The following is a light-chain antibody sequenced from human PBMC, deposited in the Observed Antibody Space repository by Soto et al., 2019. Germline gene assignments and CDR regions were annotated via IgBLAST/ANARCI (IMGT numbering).Light chain of an antibody. CDR1: SSDVENYNL. CDR3: CSYGGSSTWV. CDR2: EVS. Sequence: QSVLTQPASVSGSPGQAITISCTGTSSDVENYNLVSWYQQHPGKAPKFMIYEVSKRPSGVSNRFSGSKSGNTASLTISGLQAEDEADYYCCSYGGSSTWVFGGGTKLTVL. V-gene: IGLV2-23*02. J-gene: IGLJ3*02.